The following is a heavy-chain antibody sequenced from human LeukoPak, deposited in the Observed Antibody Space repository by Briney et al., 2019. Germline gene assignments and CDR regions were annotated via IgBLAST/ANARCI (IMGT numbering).Heavy chain of an antibody. J-gene: IGHJ3*02. Sequence: SETLSLTCAVYGGSVSGDYRSWIRQPQGKGLEWIGEINHSGSTNYNPSLKSRVTISVDTSKNQFSLKLSSVTAADTAVYYCASSPDAFDIWGQGTMVTVSS. CDR3: ASSPDAFDI. CDR1: GGSVSGDY. V-gene: IGHV4-34*01. CDR2: INHSGST.